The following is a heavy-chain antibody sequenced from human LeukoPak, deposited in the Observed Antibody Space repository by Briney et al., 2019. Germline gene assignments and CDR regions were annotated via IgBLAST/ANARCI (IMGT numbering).Heavy chain of an antibody. Sequence: PGGSLRLSCAASGFTFSSYAMSWVRQAPGKGLEWVSAISGSGGSTYYADSVKGRFTISRDNSKNTLYLQMNSLGAEDTAVYYCAIKGGYYDFWSGYLDYWGQGTLVTVSS. CDR2: ISGSGGST. CDR1: GFTFSSYA. CDR3: AIKGGYYDFWSGYLDY. J-gene: IGHJ4*02. D-gene: IGHD3-3*01. V-gene: IGHV3-23*01.